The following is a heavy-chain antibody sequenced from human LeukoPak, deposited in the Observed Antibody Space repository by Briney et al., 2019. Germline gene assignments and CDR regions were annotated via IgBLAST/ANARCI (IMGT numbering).Heavy chain of an antibody. J-gene: IGHJ4*02. CDR3: ARGGYYPDY. D-gene: IGHD3-10*01. CDR2: ISYDENIK. Sequence: PGGSLRLSCAASGFTFSSYAMHWVRQAPGKGLEWVAAISYDENIKNYADSVKGRFTISRDNSKNTLYLQMNSLRAEDTAVYSCARGGYYPDYWGQGTLVTVSS. CDR1: GFTFSSYA. V-gene: IGHV3-30*04.